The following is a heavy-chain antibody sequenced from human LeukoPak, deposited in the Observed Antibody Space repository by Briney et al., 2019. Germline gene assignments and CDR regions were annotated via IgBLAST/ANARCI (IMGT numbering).Heavy chain of an antibody. CDR2: IKSDGSTT. D-gene: IGHD5-18*01. Sequence: GGSLRLSCAASGFTFSGYYMHWVRQAPGKGLVWVSRIKSDGSTTNYADSVKGRFTISRDNSKNTLYLQMNSLRAEDTAVYYCARAIQLWHFDYWGQGTLVTVSS. J-gene: IGHJ4*02. V-gene: IGHV3-74*01. CDR3: ARAIQLWHFDY. CDR1: GFTFSGYY.